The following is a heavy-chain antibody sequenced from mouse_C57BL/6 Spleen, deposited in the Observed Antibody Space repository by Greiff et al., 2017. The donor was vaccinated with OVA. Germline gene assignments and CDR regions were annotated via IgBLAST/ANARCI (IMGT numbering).Heavy chain of an antibody. J-gene: IGHJ1*03. CDR1: GYSFTGYY. V-gene: IGHV1-31*01. D-gene: IGHD4-1*01. Sequence: VQLKESGPELVKPGASVKISCKASGYSFTGYYMHWVKQSHGNILDWIGYIYPYNGVSSYNQKFKGKATLTVDKSSSTAYMELRSLTSEDSAVYYCARTGITGTWYFDVWGTGTTVTVSS. CDR2: IYPYNGVS. CDR3: ARTGITGTWYFDV.